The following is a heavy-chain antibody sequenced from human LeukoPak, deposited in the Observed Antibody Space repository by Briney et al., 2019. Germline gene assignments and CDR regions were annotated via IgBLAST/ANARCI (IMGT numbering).Heavy chain of an antibody. J-gene: IGHJ4*02. CDR2: ISSGSTTI. D-gene: IGHD5-18*01. CDR3: ASGSYGQFDY. V-gene: IGHV3-48*02. CDR1: GFTFSSYS. Sequence: GGSLGLSCAGTGFTFSSYSMNWVRQAPGKGLEWVSYISSGSTTIYYADSVKGRFTISRDNAKNSLYLQMSGLRDEDTAVYYCASGSYGQFDYWGQGTLVTVSS.